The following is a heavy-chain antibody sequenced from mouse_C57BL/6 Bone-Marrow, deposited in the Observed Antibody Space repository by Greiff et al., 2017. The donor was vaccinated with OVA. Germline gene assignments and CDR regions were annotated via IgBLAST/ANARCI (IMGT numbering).Heavy chain of an antibody. V-gene: IGHV1-78*01. J-gene: IGHJ2*01. D-gene: IGHD2-1*01. CDR1: GYTFTDHT. CDR3: ASPYLLRGLYFDY. CDR2: IYPRDGST. Sequence: VQLQQSDAELVKPGASVKISCKVSGYTFTDHTIHWMKQRPEQGLEWIGYIYPRDGSTKYNEKFKGKATLTADKSSSTAYMQLNSLTSEDSAVYFCASPYLLRGLYFDYWGQGTTLTVSS.